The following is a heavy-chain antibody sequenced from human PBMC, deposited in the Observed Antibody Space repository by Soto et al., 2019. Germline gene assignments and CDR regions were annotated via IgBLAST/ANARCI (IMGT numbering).Heavy chain of an antibody. CDR2: ISSSGSTI. Sequence: GGSLRLSCAASGFTFSDYYMSWIRQAPGKGLEWVSYISSSGSTIYYADSVKGRFTISRDNAKNSLYLQMNSLRAEDTDVYYCASPCSGGSCSKDMDVWGKGTTVTVSS. CDR3: ASPCSGGSCSKDMDV. D-gene: IGHD2-15*01. V-gene: IGHV3-11*01. J-gene: IGHJ6*03. CDR1: GFTFSDYY.